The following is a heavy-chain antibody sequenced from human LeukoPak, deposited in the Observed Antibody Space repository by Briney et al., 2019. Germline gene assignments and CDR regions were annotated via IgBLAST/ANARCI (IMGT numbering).Heavy chain of an antibody. J-gene: IGHJ4*02. Sequence: PGGSLRLSCAASGFIFSSYSMSWVRQAPGKGLEWVSSISSGSTYIYYADSVKGRFTISRDNAKNSLYLQMNSLRAEDTAVYYCARDQGGVGYWGQGTLVTVSS. V-gene: IGHV3-21*03. CDR2: ISSGSTYI. CDR3: ARDQGGVGY. CDR1: GFIFSSYS. D-gene: IGHD3-16*01.